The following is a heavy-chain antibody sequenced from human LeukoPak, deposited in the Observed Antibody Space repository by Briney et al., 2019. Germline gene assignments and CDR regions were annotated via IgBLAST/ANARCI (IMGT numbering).Heavy chain of an antibody. CDR2: ISGNSGSI. CDR3: AKGGSYDSSGYTYYYYYMDV. V-gene: IGHV3-9*01. Sequence: GGSLRLSCAASGFTFDDYAMHWVRQAPGKGLEWVSGISGNSGSIGYADSVKGRFTISGDNAKNSLYLQMNSLRAEDTALYYCAKGGSYDSSGYTYYYYYMDVWGKGTTVTVSS. D-gene: IGHD3-22*01. J-gene: IGHJ6*03. CDR1: GFTFDDYA.